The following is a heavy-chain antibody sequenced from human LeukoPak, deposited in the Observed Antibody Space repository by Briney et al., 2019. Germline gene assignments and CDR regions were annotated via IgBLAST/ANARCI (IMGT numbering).Heavy chain of an antibody. V-gene: IGHV1-69*04. J-gene: IGHJ5*02. CDR2: IIPILGIA. D-gene: IGHD6-13*01. CDR1: GGTFSSYA. CDR3: ARAGQQLATGP. Sequence: SVKVSCKASGGTFSSYAISWVRQAPGQGLEWMGRIIPILGIANYAQKFQGRVTITADKSTSTAYMELSSLRSEDTAVYYCARAGQQLATGPWGQGTLVTVSS.